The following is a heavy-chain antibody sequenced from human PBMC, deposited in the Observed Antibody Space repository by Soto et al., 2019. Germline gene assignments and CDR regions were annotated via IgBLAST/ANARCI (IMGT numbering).Heavy chain of an antibody. CDR2: IYYSGST. V-gene: IGHV4-31*03. CDR3: ARDPDRSGWFDY. CDR1: VGSISSGGYY. Sequence: QVQLQESGPGLVKPSQTLSLTCTVSVGSISSGGYYWNWIRQHPGKGLEWIAYIYYSGSTSYNPSLKSRVTMSVDTSKNQFSLKLTSVTAADTAVYYCARDPDRSGWFDYWGQGTLVTVSS. D-gene: IGHD6-19*01. J-gene: IGHJ4*02.